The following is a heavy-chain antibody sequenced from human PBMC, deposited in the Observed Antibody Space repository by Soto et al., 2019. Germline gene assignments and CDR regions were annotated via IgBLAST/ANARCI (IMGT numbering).Heavy chain of an antibody. Sequence: SETLSLTCTVSGGSISSDTYYWGWIRQPPGKGLEWIGSISYSGSTYYNPSLKSRVTISVDTSKHQFSLKLSSVTAADTAVYYCARYKSNYYYGMDVWGKGTTVT. V-gene: IGHV4-39*01. CDR2: ISYSGST. CDR1: GGSISSDTYY. CDR3: ARYKSNYYYGMDV. J-gene: IGHJ6*04. D-gene: IGHD1-20*01.